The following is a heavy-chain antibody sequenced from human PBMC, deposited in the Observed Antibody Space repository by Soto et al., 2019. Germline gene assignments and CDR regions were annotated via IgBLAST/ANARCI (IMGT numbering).Heavy chain of an antibody. J-gene: IGHJ4*02. V-gene: IGHV1-46*01. CDR1: GYIFIHCF. CDR3: ARSLGETTSLFDY. CDR2: INPSSGTT. D-gene: IGHD1-26*01. Sequence: QVQLVQSGAEMKQPGASVKLSCQASGYIFIHCFMHWVRQAPGQGLEWMGGINPSSGTTTYAQKFQGRVTVIRDTSTSRVYMELSSLGSGDTAMYYCARSLGETTSLFDYWGQGSLVTVSA.